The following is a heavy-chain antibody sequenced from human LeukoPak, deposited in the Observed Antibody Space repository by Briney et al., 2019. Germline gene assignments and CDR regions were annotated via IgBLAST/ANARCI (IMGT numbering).Heavy chain of an antibody. CDR3: ARVSVAGTPDRDYFDY. CDR1: GYTFTGYY. CDR2: INPKSGGA. J-gene: IGHJ4*02. D-gene: IGHD6-19*01. Sequence: ASVKVSCKASGYTFTGYYIHWVRQAPGQGLEWMGWINPKSGGANYAQKFQGRVTMTRDTSISTAYLELSTLTSDDTAVYFCARVSVAGTPDRDYFDYWGQGTQVTVSS. V-gene: IGHV1-2*02.